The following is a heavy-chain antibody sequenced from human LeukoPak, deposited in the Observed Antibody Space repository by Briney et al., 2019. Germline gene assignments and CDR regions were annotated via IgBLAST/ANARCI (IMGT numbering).Heavy chain of an antibody. CDR3: ARSLYSYGEYYYYGMDV. CDR1: GFTFSSYG. J-gene: IGHJ6*02. D-gene: IGHD5-18*01. V-gene: IGHV3-33*01. Sequence: PGGSLRLSCAASGFTFSSYGMHWVRQAPGKGLEWVAVIWYDGSNKYYADSVKGRFTISRENAKNSLYLQMNSLRAGDTAVYYCARSLYSYGEYYYYGMDVWGQGTTVTVSS. CDR2: IWYDGSNK.